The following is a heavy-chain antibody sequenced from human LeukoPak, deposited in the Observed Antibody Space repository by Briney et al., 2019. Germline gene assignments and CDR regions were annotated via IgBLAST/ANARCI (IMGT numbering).Heavy chain of an antibody. CDR2: LRYDANNRYDKNND. CDR3: AKGDYYMEV. V-gene: IGHV3-30*02. J-gene: IGHJ6*03. CDR1: GVTSDNFG. Sequence: GGSLRLSCVASGVTSDNFGMHWVRQAPGKGLGWVAFLRYDANNRYDKNNDYYAVSVKGRFTISRDNSKNTLYLQMNSLKREDTAVYYWAKGDYYMEVWGKGATVTVSS.